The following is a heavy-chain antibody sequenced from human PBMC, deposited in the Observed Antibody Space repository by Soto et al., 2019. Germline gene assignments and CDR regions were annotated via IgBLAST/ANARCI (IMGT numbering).Heavy chain of an antibody. CDR2: INSDGSST. CDR1: GFTFSSYW. V-gene: IGHV3-74*01. J-gene: IGHJ5*02. Sequence: GGSLILSCAASGFTFSSYWMHWVRQAPGKGLVWVSRINSDGSSTSYADSVKGRFTISRDNAKNTLYLQMNSLRAEDTAVYYCARALPNDFWSGYYSYNWFDPWGQGTLVTVSS. CDR3: ARALPNDFWSGYYSYNWFDP. D-gene: IGHD3-3*01.